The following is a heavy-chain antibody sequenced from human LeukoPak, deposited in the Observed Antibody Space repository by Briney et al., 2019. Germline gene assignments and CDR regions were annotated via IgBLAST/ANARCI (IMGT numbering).Heavy chain of an antibody. CDR3: ARVSGGAPTRYYFDY. Sequence: ASVKVSCKASGYTFSSYGISWVRQAPGQGLEWMGWISAYNGNTNYAQKLQGRVTMTTDTSTSTAYMELRSLRSDDTAVYYCARVSGGAPTRYYFDYWGQGTLVTVSS. V-gene: IGHV1-18*01. CDR1: GYTFSSYG. CDR2: ISAYNGNT. J-gene: IGHJ4*02. D-gene: IGHD2-15*01.